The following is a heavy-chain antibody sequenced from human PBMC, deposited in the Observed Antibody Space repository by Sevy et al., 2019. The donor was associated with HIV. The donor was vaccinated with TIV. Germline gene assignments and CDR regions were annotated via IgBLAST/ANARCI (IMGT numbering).Heavy chain of an antibody. Sequence: ASVKVSCKVSGYTLTELSIHWVRQAPGKGLEWLVTFDPEDGKTIYAQNFQGRVTMTEDTSTDTTNMELSSLRSEDTAVYYCASTRDYYDSSGYYFDYWGQGTLVTVSS. D-gene: IGHD3-22*01. V-gene: IGHV1-24*01. CDR1: GYTLTELS. CDR2: FDPEDGKT. J-gene: IGHJ4*02. CDR3: ASTRDYYDSSGYYFDY.